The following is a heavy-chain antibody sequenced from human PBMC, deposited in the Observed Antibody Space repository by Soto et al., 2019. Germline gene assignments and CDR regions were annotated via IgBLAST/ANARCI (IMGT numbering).Heavy chain of an antibody. Sequence: ASVKVSCKASGYTFTSYGISWVRQAPGQGLEWMGWISAYNGNTNYAQKLQGRVTMTTDTSTSTAYMELRSLRSDDTAVYYCARVKSSGWGPYYYGMDVWGQGXTVTVSS. CDR1: GYTFTSYG. CDR2: ISAYNGNT. V-gene: IGHV1-18*04. D-gene: IGHD6-19*01. CDR3: ARVKSSGWGPYYYGMDV. J-gene: IGHJ6*02.